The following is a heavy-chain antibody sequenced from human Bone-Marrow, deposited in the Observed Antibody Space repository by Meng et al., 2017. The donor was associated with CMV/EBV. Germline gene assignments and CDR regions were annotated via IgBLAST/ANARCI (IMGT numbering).Heavy chain of an antibody. CDR1: GFTFGSYA. Sequence: GESLKISCAASGFTFGSYAMHWVRQAQGKGLEWVAVISYDGSNKYSADSVKDRLTISRDNSKNTLYLQLNSLRAEHTSVYYCASSDGGSVVRYDMGFWGQGTTVTGSS. J-gene: IGHJ6*02. CDR2: ISYDGSNK. V-gene: IGHV3-30-3*01. D-gene: IGHD6-6*01. CDR3: ASSDGGSVVRYDMGF.